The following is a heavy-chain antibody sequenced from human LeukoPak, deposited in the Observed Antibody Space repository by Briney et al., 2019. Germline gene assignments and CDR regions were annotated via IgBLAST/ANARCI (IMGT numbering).Heavy chain of an antibody. V-gene: IGHV3-13*01. CDR3: ARAPRLGGAYYYYGMDV. CDR1: GFTFSSYD. J-gene: IGHJ6*02. Sequence: GGSLRLSCAASGFTFSSYDMHWVRQATGKGLEWDSAIGTAGDTYYPGSVKGRFTISRENAKNSLYLQMNSLRAGDTAVYYCARAPRLGGAYYYYGMDVWGQGTTVTVSS. CDR2: IGTAGDT. D-gene: IGHD2-15*01.